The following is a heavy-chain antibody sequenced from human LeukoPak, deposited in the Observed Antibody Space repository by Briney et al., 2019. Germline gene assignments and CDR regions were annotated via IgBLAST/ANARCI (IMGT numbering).Heavy chain of an antibody. V-gene: IGHV1-46*01. CDR1: GYTFTSYY. Sequence: GASVKVSCKASGYTFTSYYMHWVRQAPGQGLEWMGIINPSGGSTSYAQKFQGRVTMTRNTSISTAYMELSSLRSEDTAVYYCARGQATVSLHYWGQGTLVTVSS. D-gene: IGHD1-26*01. J-gene: IGHJ4*02. CDR3: ARGQATVSLHY. CDR2: INPSGGST.